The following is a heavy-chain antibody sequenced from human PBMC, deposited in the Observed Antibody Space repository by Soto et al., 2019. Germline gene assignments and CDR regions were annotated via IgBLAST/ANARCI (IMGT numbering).Heavy chain of an antibody. CDR3: ARGCSSTSCYYYYGMDV. CDR1: GGSISSYY. Sequence: QVQLQESGPGLVKPSETLSLTCTVSGGSISSYYWSWIRQPPGKGLEWIGYIYYSGSTNYNPSLKSRVTISVYTSKNQFSLKLRSVTSAYTAVYYCARGCSSTSCYYYYGMDVWGQGTTVTVSS. D-gene: IGHD2-2*01. J-gene: IGHJ6*02. V-gene: IGHV4-59*01. CDR2: IYYSGST.